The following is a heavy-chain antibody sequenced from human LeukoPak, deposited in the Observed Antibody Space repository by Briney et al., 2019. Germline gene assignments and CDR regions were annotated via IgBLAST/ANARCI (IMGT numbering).Heavy chain of an antibody. Sequence: PGGSLRLSCVASGFTFKDHYMNWIRQAPGKGLEWISYISGSSGDIKYADSVRGRFTISRHNAKNSLYLQLNSLRAEDAAIYYCARGLRDGAVDYWGQGTLVTVSA. CDR2: ISGSSGDI. J-gene: IGHJ4*02. CDR3: ARGLRDGAVDY. CDR1: GFTFKDHY. V-gene: IGHV3-11*05. D-gene: IGHD5-24*01.